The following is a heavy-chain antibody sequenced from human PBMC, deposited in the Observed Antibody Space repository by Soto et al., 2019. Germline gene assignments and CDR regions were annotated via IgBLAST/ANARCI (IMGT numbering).Heavy chain of an antibody. J-gene: IGHJ4*02. CDR2: ISGSGDSA. V-gene: IGHV3-23*01. Sequence: VQLLESGGGLVQPGGCLRLSCAASGFIFRDYAMNWVRQAPGKGLEWVSDISGSGDSARYADSVKGRFTISRDNSRNTLYLQINSLRVDDTAVYYCGKERRGSGWSVCNFWGQGTLVTVSS. D-gene: IGHD6-19*01. CDR1: GFIFRDYA. CDR3: GKERRGSGWSVCNF.